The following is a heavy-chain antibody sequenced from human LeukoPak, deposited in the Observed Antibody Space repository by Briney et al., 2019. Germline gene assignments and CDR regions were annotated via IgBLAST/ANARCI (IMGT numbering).Heavy chain of an antibody. J-gene: IGHJ4*02. Sequence: SETLSLTCTVSGGSISSYYWSWIRQPPGKGLEWIGEINLGGGTNYNPSLKSRVTMPVDTSRNQFSLKLSSVTAADTAVYYCARGRYGGAAYWGQGTLVTISS. CDR3: ARGRYGGAAY. D-gene: IGHD4-23*01. CDR2: INLGGGT. CDR1: GGSISSYY. V-gene: IGHV4-34*01.